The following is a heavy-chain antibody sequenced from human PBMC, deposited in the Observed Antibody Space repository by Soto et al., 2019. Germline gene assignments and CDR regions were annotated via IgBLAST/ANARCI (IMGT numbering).Heavy chain of an antibody. D-gene: IGHD5-18*01. CDR1: GGSISSGGYY. Sequence: TLSLTCTVSGGSISSGGYYWSWIRQHPGKGLEWIGYIYYSGSTYYNPSLKSRVTISVDTSKNQFSLKLSSVTAADTAVYYCARKWIKLWSYNCFDPWGQGTLVTVS. CDR2: IYYSGST. CDR3: ARKWIKLWSYNCFDP. J-gene: IGHJ5*02. V-gene: IGHV4-31*03.